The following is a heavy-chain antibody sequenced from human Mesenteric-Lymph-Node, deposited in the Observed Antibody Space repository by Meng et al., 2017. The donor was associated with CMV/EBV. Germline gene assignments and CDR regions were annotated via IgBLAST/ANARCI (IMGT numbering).Heavy chain of an antibody. CDR3: ARGIGSSGF. CDR2: INSDGSST. V-gene: IGHV3-74*01. Sequence: GESLKISCAASGFTFSSYWMHWVRQAPGKGLVWVSRINSDGSSTSYADSVKGRFTISRDNAKNSLYLQMNSLRAEDTAVYYCARGIGSSGFWGQGTLVTVSS. J-gene: IGHJ4*02. D-gene: IGHD3-22*01. CDR1: GFTFSSYW.